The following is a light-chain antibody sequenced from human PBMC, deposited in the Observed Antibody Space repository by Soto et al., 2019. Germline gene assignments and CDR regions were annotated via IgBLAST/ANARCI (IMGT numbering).Light chain of an antibody. CDR2: EVN. CDR1: SSDIGGYNF. V-gene: IGLV2-14*01. CDR3: SSFTTSSTLVV. Sequence: QSALTQPASVSGSPGQSITISCTGTSSDIGGYNFVSWYQHHPGKAPKLMICEVNNRPSGVSSRFSGSKSGNTASLTISGLQTEDEADYYCSSFTTSSTLVVFGGGTKVTVL. J-gene: IGLJ2*01.